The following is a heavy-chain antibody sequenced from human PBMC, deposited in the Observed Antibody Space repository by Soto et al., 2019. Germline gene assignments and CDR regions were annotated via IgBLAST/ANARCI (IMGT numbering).Heavy chain of an antibody. CDR3: AKSSESRRTAVAGRYYFDY. D-gene: IGHD6-19*01. CDR1: GFTFSSYA. J-gene: IGHJ4*02. V-gene: IGHV3-23*01. CDR2: ISANGGGT. Sequence: EVQLLESGGGLVQPGGSLRLSCAASGFTFSSYAMNWVRQAPGKGLEWVSGISANGGGTFYADSVKGRFTISRDNSKNMLYLQVNSLRAEDTAIYYCAKSSESRRTAVAGRYYFDYWGQGTLVTVSS.